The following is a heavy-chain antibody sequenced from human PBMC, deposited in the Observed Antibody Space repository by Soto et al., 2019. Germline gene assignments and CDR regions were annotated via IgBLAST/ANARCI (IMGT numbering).Heavy chain of an antibody. CDR2: IYNRSSAS. CDR1: GFSLSSYW. V-gene: IGHV3-74*01. Sequence: GESLRLSCGVSGFSLSSYWTLCVRQAAGKGLVWVSRIYNRSSASSYADSVKGRFTMSRDNAKNPLYLQMSSLTVEDTAVFYCVRGNTGYGTFDYWGQGILVTVSS. D-gene: IGHD5-12*01. CDR3: VRGNTGYGTFDY. J-gene: IGHJ4*02.